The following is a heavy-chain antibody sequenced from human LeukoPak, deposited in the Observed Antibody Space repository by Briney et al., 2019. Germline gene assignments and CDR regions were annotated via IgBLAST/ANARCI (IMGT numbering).Heavy chain of an antibody. CDR1: GYTFTSYG. V-gene: IGHV1-18*01. CDR3: ARRSGNWYYFDY. D-gene: IGHD6-13*01. J-gene: IGHJ4*02. CDR2: ITTYNGDS. Sequence: ASVKVSCKASGYTFTSYGISWVRQAPGQGLEWMGGITTYNGDSNYAQNLQGRVTMTTDTSTTTAYVELRSLRSDDTAVYYCARRSGNWYYFDYWGQGTLVTVSS.